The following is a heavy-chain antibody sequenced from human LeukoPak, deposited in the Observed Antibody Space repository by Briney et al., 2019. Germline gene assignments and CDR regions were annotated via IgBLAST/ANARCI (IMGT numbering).Heavy chain of an antibody. V-gene: IGHV3-30-3*01. CDR3: ARGGYYYDSSGYLKRDAFDI. Sequence: GGSLRLSCAASGFTFSSYAMHWVRQAPGKGLEWVAVISYDGSNKYYADSVKGRFTISRDNSKNTLYLQMNSLRAEDTAVHYCARGGYYYDSSGYLKRDAFDIWGQGTMVTVSS. CDR2: ISYDGSNK. J-gene: IGHJ3*02. D-gene: IGHD3-22*01. CDR1: GFTFSSYA.